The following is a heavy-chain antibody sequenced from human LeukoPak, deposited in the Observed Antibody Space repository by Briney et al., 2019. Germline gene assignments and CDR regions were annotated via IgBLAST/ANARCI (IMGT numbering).Heavy chain of an antibody. J-gene: IGHJ6*02. Sequence: GGSLRLSCAASGFTFSSYSMNWVRQAPGKGLEWVSSISSSSSYIYYADSVKGRFTISRDNAKNSLYLQMNSLRAEDTAVYYCARGGGITIFGVVIRDYYYYGMDVWGQGTTVTVSS. V-gene: IGHV3-21*01. CDR1: GFTFSSYS. D-gene: IGHD3-3*01. CDR3: ARGGGITIFGVVIRDYYYYGMDV. CDR2: ISSSSSYI.